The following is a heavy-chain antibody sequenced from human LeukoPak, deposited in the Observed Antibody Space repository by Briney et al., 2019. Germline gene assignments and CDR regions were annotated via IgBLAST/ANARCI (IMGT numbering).Heavy chain of an antibody. CDR2: IWYDGSNK. CDR3: AKAPTEYSSASWDDYFDY. V-gene: IGHV3-33*06. J-gene: IGHJ4*02. Sequence: GGSLRLSCAASGFTFSSYGMHWVRQAPGKGLEWVAVIWYDGSNKYYADSVKGRFTISRDNSKNTLYLQMNSLRAEDTAVYYCAKAPTEYSSASWDDYFDYWGQGTLVTVSS. D-gene: IGHD6-6*01. CDR1: GFTFSSYG.